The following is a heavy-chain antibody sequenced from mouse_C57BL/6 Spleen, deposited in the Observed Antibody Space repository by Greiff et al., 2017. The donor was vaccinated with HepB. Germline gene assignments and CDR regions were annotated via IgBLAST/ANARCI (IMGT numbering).Heavy chain of an antibody. CDR2: IYPGDGDT. V-gene: IGHV1-80*01. J-gene: IGHJ4*01. Sequence: VQLQESGAELVKPGASVKISCKASGYAFSSYWMNWVKQRPGKGLEWIGQIYPGDGDTNYNGKFKGKATLTADKSSSTAYMQLSSLTSEASAVYLCARGNWDLYYYAMDYWGQGTSVTVSS. CDR3: ARGNWDLYYYAMDY. CDR1: GYAFSSYW. D-gene: IGHD4-1*01.